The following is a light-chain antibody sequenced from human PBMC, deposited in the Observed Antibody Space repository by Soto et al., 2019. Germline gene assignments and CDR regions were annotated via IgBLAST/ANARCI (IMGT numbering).Light chain of an antibody. Sequence: EIVLTQSPCTPSLSPGQRSTLSCMASQSVSSNYLAWYQQKHDQAPRLLIYGASSRATGIPDRFSGSGSGTDVTITISRLETEDVSVYYGQQSGTSHITFGQGTRLEIK. CDR1: QSVSSNY. CDR2: GAS. V-gene: IGKV3-20*01. CDR3: QQSGTSHIT. J-gene: IGKJ5*01.